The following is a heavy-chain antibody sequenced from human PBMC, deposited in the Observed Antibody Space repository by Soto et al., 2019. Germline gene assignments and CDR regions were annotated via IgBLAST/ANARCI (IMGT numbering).Heavy chain of an antibody. D-gene: IGHD1-26*01. V-gene: IGHV1-69*02. CDR2: IIPILGIA. CDR3: ARVPSGSDRDFDY. J-gene: IGHJ4*02. Sequence: QVQLVQSGAEVKKPGSSVKVSCKASGGTFSSYTISWVRQAPGQGLEWMGRIIPILGIANYAQKFQCRVTITADKSTSTAFMELSSLRSEDTAVYYCARVPSGSDRDFDYWGQGTLVTVSS. CDR1: GGTFSSYT.